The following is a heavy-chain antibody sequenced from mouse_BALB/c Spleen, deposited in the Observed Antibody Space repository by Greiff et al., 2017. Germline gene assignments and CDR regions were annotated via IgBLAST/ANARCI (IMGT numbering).Heavy chain of an antibody. CDR2: INSNGGST. D-gene: IGHD2-14*01. V-gene: IGHV5-6-3*01. J-gene: IGHJ4*01. CDR3: ARGGVRHYAMDY. Sequence: EVMLVESGGGLVQPGGSLKLSCAASGFTFSSYGMSWVRQTPDKRLELVATINSNGGSTYYPDSVKGRFTISRDNAKNTLYLQMSSLKSEDTAMYYCARGGVRHYAMDYWGQGTSVTVSS. CDR1: GFTFSSYG.